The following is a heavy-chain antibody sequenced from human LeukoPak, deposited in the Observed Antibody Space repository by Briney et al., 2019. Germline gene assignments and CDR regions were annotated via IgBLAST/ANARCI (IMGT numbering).Heavy chain of an antibody. V-gene: IGHV3-30*01. CDR2: ISYDGSNK. CDR3: ASGPTTRFYFDY. J-gene: IGHJ4*02. D-gene: IGHD2-15*01. CDR1: GFTFSSYA. Sequence: PGRSLRLSCAASGFTFSSYAMHWVRQAPGKGLEWVAVISYDGSNKYYADSVKGRFTISRDNSKNTLYLQMTSLRAEDTAVYYCASGPTTRFYFDYWGQGTLVTVSS.